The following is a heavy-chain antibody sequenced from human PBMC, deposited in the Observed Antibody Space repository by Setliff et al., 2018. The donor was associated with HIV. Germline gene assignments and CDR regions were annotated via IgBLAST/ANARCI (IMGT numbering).Heavy chain of an antibody. CDR2: IYYTGST. D-gene: IGHD3-16*01. CDR1: GGSISSGDYY. J-gene: IGHJ4*02. Sequence: SETLSLTCTVSGGSISSGDYYWSWIRQHPRKGLEWIGYIYYTGSTYYNPSLKSRVTISVDTSKNQFSLKLSSVTAADTAVYYCARLGHTFGGPGYWGQGTLVTVSS. CDR3: ARLGHTFGGPGY. V-gene: IGHV4-31*03.